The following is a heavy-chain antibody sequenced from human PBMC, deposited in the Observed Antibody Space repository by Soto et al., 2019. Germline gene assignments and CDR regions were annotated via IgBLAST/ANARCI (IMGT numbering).Heavy chain of an antibody. D-gene: IGHD1-26*01. CDR3: AKDQSRSYYSPWFDP. V-gene: IGHV3-23*01. CDR1: GFTFSSYA. J-gene: IGHJ5*02. Sequence: EVQLLESGGGLVQPGGSLSLSCAASGFTFSSYAMSWVRQPPGKGLEWVSAISGSAGSTYYADSVKGRFTIPRDNSKNTLYLQMNSLRAEDTAVYYCAKDQSRSYYSPWFDPWGQGTLVTVSS. CDR2: ISGSAGST.